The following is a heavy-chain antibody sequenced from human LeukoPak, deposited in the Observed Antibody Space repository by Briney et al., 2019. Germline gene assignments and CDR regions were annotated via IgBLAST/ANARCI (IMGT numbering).Heavy chain of an antibody. D-gene: IGHD3-22*01. J-gene: IGHJ5*02. Sequence: GASVKVSCKASGYSFTNYVITWVRQAPGQGLEWMGWISVYNGNTIYAHKLQGRATMTTDTSTSTAYMELRSLRSDDTAVYYCARGGPNYDTTVYYYEDWFDPWGQGTLVTVSS. V-gene: IGHV1-18*01. CDR3: ARGGPNYDTTVYYYEDWFDP. CDR2: ISVYNGNT. CDR1: GYSFTNYV.